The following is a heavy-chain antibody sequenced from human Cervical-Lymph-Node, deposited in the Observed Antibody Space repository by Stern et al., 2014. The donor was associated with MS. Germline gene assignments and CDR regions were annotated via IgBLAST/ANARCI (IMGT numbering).Heavy chain of an antibody. CDR3: AKDSLSSSRCYGSYYYFSSMDA. CDR2: ISYEGTRT. V-gene: IGHV3-30*18. CDR1: RFTFTSYG. D-gene: IGHD2-2*01. Sequence: VQLGESGGGVVQPGKSLRLSCAASRFTFTSYGMHWVRQSPGKGLEWVAFISYEGTRTYYGAFVKGRLSVSRDNLKHTVYLEMHSLRPEDTAVYYCAKDSLSSSRCYGSYYYFSSMDAWGRGTTVTVSS. J-gene: IGHJ6*02.